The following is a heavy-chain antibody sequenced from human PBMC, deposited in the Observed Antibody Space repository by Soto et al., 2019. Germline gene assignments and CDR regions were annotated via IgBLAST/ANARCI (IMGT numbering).Heavy chain of an antibody. D-gene: IGHD1-26*01. CDR2: IYYSGDT. V-gene: IGHV4-61*01. J-gene: IGHJ5*02. Sequence: SETLSLTCTVSGGSVSSGIYYWSWIRQPPGKRLEWIGHIYYSGDTNYSPSLKSRVTISVDAFKNQFSLKLTSVTAADTAVYYCARDSGIVGTNTWFDPWGQGALVTVSS. CDR1: GGSVSSGIYY. CDR3: ARDSGIVGTNTWFDP.